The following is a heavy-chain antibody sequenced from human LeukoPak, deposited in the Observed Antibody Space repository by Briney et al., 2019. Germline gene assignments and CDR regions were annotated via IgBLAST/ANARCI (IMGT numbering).Heavy chain of an antibody. CDR2: IYSGGST. CDR1: GFAVSSNY. D-gene: IGHD2-15*01. CDR3: ARVRMVAASYFDY. V-gene: IGHV3-66*01. J-gene: IGHJ4*02. Sequence: PGGSLRLSCAASGFAVSSNYMSWVRQAPGKRLEWVSVIYSGGSTYYADSVKGRFTISRDNSKNTLYLQMNSLRAEDTAVYYCARVRMVAASYFDYWGQGTLVTVSS.